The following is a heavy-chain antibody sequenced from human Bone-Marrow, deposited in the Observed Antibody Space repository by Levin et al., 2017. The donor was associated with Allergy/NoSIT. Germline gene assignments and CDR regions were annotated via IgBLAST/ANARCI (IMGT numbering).Heavy chain of an antibody. CDR1: GFTFNSYS. J-gene: IGHJ4*02. V-gene: IGHV3-21*01. CDR2: ISSRSSYI. CDR3: ARDLPGYRGYDHVNFDF. Sequence: GGSLRLSCAASGFTFNSYSMNWVRQAPGKGLEWVSSISSRSSYIYYADSVKGRFTISRDNAKNSLFLQLNSLRAGDTAVYYCARDLPGYRGYDHVNFDFWGQGSLVTVSS. D-gene: IGHD5-12*01.